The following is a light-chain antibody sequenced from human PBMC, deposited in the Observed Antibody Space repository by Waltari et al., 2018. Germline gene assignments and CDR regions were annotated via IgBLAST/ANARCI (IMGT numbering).Light chain of an antibody. CDR1: QNVRRDY. J-gene: IGKJ4*01. CDR2: GAS. Sequence: DSLLTQSPGTLSLTPGERATLSCRASQNVRRDYLAWYQHKPGQAPRLLIFGASRRATGIPERFSGTGSGTDFTLTISRLEPEDFALYYCQQRRNWPPLTFGGGTKVE. CDR3: QQRRNWPPLT. V-gene: IGKV3D-20*02.